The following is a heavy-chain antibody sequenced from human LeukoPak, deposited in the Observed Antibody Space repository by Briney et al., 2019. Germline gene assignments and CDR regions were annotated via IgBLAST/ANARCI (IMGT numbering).Heavy chain of an antibody. J-gene: IGHJ4*02. CDR3: AKDRRPLWFGELLSND. D-gene: IGHD3-10*01. V-gene: IGHV3-9*01. CDR1: GFTFDDYA. Sequence: GRSLRLSCAASGFTFDDYAMHWVRQAPGKGLEWVSGISWNSGRIGYADSVKGRYTISRDNSKNTLYLQMNSLRAEDTAVYYCAKDRRPLWFGELLSNDWGQGTLVTVSS. CDR2: ISWNSGRI.